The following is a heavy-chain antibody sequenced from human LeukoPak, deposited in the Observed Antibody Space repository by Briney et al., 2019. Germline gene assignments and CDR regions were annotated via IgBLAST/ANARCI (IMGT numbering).Heavy chain of an antibody. CDR3: ARSLSTAGIDY. J-gene: IGHJ4*02. CDR2: IYHSGST. CDR1: GYSISTGRY. D-gene: IGHD2-2*01. Sequence: SETLSLTCAVSGYSISTGRYWGWIRQPRGKGLEWIGSIYHSGSTYYNPSLKSRVTISVDTPKNHFSLNLRSVTAADTAVYYCARSLSTAGIDYWGQGTLVTVSS. V-gene: IGHV4-38-2*01.